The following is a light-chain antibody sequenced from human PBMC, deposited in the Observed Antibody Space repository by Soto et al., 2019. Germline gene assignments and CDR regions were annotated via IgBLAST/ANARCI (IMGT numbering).Light chain of an antibody. CDR1: QSVSSSY. V-gene: IGKV3-20*01. J-gene: IGKJ2*01. CDR3: QQYGSSPEYT. Sequence: EIVLTQSPGTLSLSPGERATLSCRASQSVSSSYLAWYQQKPGQAPRRLIYGASNRATGIPDRFSGSGSGTDFTLTISRLEPEDFAVYYCQQYGSSPEYTFGQGTKLEIK. CDR2: GAS.